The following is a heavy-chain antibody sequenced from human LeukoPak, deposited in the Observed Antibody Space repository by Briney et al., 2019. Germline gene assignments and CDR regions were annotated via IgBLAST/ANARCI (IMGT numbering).Heavy chain of an antibody. CDR1: GFSLSTYS. CDR2: ISSSSSSYI. Sequence: PGGSLRLSCAASGFSLSTYSMNWVRQAPGKGLEWVSFISSSSSSYIYYADSVKGRFTISRDNAKNSLYLQMNSLRAEDTAVYYCARGLDDFCSGLIHYWGQGTLVTVSS. CDR3: ARGLDDFCSGLIHY. V-gene: IGHV3-21*01. D-gene: IGHD3-3*01. J-gene: IGHJ4*02.